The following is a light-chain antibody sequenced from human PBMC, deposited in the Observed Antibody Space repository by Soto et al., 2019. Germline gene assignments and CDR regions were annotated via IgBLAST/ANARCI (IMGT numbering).Light chain of an antibody. V-gene: IGKV3-11*01. J-gene: IGKJ5*01. Sequence: DIVLTRSRATVSLSPGERATLSCRTSQSVSNYLAWYQQRHGQAPRLLTYDASNRATGIPDRFSVSVSGTDGTITISRLEPEDAPLYYSQQRSNWTITFGQGTRLEI. CDR1: QSVSNY. CDR2: DAS. CDR3: QQRSNWTIT.